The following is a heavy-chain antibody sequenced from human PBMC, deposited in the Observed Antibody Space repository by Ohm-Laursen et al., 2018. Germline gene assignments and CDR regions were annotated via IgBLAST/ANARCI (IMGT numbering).Heavy chain of an antibody. CDR3: ARDSSRRAREGGMDV. V-gene: IGHV3-21*01. CDR1: GFTLSSYD. J-gene: IGHJ6*02. Sequence: SLRLSCSASGFTLSSYDMNWVRQAPGKGLEWISYISETGSHIYDADLMRGRFTVARDNAKNLLYLQLNSLRVEDTAVYYCARDSSRRAREGGMDVWGQGTTVTVSS. D-gene: IGHD6-6*01. CDR2: ISETGSHI.